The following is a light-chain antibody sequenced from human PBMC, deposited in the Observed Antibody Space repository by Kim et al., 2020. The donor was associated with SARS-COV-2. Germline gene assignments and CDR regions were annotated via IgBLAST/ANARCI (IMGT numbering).Light chain of an antibody. CDR2: GAS. CDR3: QQYGSSPFT. V-gene: IGKV3-20*01. J-gene: IGKJ3*01. Sequence: EIVLPQSPCPLSLSPGERATLSCRASQSVSSSYLAWYQQKPGQAPRLLIYGASSRATGIPDRFSGSGSGTDFTLTISRLEPEDFVVYYCQQYGSSPFTFGPGTKVDIK. CDR1: QSVSSSY.